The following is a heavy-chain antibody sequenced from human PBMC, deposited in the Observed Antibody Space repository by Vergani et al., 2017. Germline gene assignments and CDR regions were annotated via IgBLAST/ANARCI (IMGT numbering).Heavy chain of an antibody. CDR1: EYSFGNYW. J-gene: IGHJ4*02. Sequence: EVELVQSGPEMRKPGESLKISCKGSEYSFGNYWIGWVRQMPGKGLEWMVIIYPSDPDTRLSPSFQGQVTISADKSISTAFLQWDSLKASDTCLYYCARHTTYTDSWGQGTLVTVSS. CDR3: ARHTTYTDS. D-gene: IGHD1-1*01. V-gene: IGHV5-51*06. CDR2: IYPSDPDT.